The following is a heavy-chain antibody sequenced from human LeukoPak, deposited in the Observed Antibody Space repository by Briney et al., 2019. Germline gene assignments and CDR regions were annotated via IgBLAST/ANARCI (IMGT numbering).Heavy chain of an antibody. CDR1: GFTFSSYA. Sequence: GGSLRLSCAASGFTFSSYAMSWVRQAPGKGLEWISAISGSGGSTYYVDSVKGRFTISRDNSKNTLYLQMNSLRVEDTAVYYCARGPDIVVVPANWFDPWGQGTLVTVSS. CDR2: ISGSGGST. CDR3: ARGPDIVVVPANWFDP. J-gene: IGHJ5*02. D-gene: IGHD2-2*01. V-gene: IGHV3-23*01.